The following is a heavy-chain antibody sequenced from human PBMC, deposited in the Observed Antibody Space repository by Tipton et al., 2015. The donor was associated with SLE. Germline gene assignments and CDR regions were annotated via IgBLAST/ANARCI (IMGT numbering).Heavy chain of an antibody. CDR3: TAGRGH. D-gene: IGHD1-14*01. CDR2: IYHSGST. J-gene: IGHJ4*02. Sequence: TLSLTCTVSGYSISTGYYWGWIRQPPGKGLEWIGTIYHSGSTYYNPSLKSRVTMSVDTSKNQFSLKLTSVTAADTAVYYCTAGRGHWGQGTLVTVSS. CDR1: GYSISTGYY. V-gene: IGHV4-38-2*02.